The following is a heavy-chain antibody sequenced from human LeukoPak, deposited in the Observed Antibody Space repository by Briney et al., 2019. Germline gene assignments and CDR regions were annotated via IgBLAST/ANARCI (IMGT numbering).Heavy chain of an antibody. D-gene: IGHD1-26*01. CDR2: TNHVGNS. CDR3: ARHYDGRESGSFYEDH. Sequence: SETLSLTCTVSGGSISSHYWSWIRLPPGKGLQWIGYTNHVGNSDFNPSLKSRVTISVDTSKNQFSLKLSSVTAPDTAVYYCARHYDGRESGSFYEDHWGQGTLVIVSS. V-gene: IGHV4-59*08. CDR1: GGSISSHY. J-gene: IGHJ4*02.